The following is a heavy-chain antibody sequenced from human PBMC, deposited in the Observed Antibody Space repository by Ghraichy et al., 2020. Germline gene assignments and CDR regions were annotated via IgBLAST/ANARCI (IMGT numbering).Heavy chain of an antibody. CDR3: ARDLSLANPGGFDY. Sequence: LSLTCGASGFTFSSYSMNWVRQAPGKGLEWVSTISSRSAYIYYADSVQGRFTISRDNAKNSLYLQLNSLRAEDTAVYYCARDLSLANPGGFDYWGQGTLVTVSS. D-gene: IGHD1-14*01. CDR1: GFTFSSYS. V-gene: IGHV3-21*01. J-gene: IGHJ4*02. CDR2: ISSRSAYI.